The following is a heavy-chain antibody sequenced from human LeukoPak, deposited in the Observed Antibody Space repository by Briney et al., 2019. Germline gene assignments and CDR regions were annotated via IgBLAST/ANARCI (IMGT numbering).Heavy chain of an antibody. Sequence: GGSLRLSCAASGFTFTSHGMHWVRQAPGKGLEWVAFIRSDGTNKYYADSVKGRFTISKDISKNTVDLLMNSVRDEDTALYYCAKGKFGDPLNYWGQGTLVTVSS. CDR3: AKGKFGDPLNY. J-gene: IGHJ4*02. D-gene: IGHD3-10*01. CDR1: GFTFTSHG. V-gene: IGHV3-30*02. CDR2: IRSDGTNK.